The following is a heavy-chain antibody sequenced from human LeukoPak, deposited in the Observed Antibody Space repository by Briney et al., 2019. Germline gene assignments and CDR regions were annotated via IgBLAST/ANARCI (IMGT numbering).Heavy chain of an antibody. D-gene: IGHD1-26*01. CDR3: ARASVGATHFDY. CDR2: IIPIFGTA. V-gene: IGHV1-69*05. CDR1: GGTFSSYA. Sequence: SVKVSCKASGGTFSSYAISRVRQAPGQGLEWMGGIIPIFGTANYAQKFQGRVTITTDESTSTAYMELSSLRSEDTAVYYCARASVGATHFDYWGQGTLVTVSS. J-gene: IGHJ4*02.